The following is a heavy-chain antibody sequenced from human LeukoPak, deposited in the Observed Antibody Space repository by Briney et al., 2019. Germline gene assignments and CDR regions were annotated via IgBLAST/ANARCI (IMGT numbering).Heavy chain of an antibody. D-gene: IGHD3-22*01. CDR2: TWYDGNYK. CDR3: ARNYYDSSGYQEATFNY. V-gene: IGHV3-33*01. Sequence: GTSLRLSCAASGFTFSNYGMHWVRQAPGKGLEWVAGTWYDGNYKYYADSVKGRFTISRDNSKNTLFLQMDSLRAEDTAVYYCARNYYDSSGYQEATFNYWGQGTLVTVSS. J-gene: IGHJ4*02. CDR1: GFTFSNYG.